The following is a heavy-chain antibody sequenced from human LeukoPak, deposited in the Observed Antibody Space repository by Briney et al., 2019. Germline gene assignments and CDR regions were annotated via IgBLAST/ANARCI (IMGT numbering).Heavy chain of an antibody. CDR3: ARAEVGATHRGNLGYFDY. Sequence: GGSLRLSCAASGFTFSSYWMHWVRQAPGKGLVWVSRINSDGSSTSYADSVKGRFTISRDNAKNTLYLQMNSLRAEDTAVYYCARAEVGATHRGNLGYFDYWGQGTLVTVSS. D-gene: IGHD1-26*01. CDR1: GFTFSSYW. CDR2: INSDGSST. J-gene: IGHJ4*02. V-gene: IGHV3-74*01.